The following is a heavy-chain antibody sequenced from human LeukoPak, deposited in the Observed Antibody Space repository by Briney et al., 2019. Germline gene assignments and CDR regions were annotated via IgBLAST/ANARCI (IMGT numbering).Heavy chain of an antibody. D-gene: IGHD1-1*01. CDR2: ISSSGGTT. Sequence: PGGSLILSCAASGFTFSTYAVNWVRQAPGKGLEWVSAISSSGGTTYYADSVKGRFSISRDNSKNTLYLRMNSLRAEDTAVYYCAEDRNVWPTTSVTWGKRTLVTVSA. V-gene: IGHV3-23*01. J-gene: IGHJ5*02. CDR3: AEDRNVWPTTSVT. CDR1: GFTFSTYA.